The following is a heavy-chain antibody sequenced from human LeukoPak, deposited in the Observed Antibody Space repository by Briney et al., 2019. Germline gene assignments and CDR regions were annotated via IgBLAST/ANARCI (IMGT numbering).Heavy chain of an antibody. Sequence: GGSLRLSCAASGFTFSSYGVHWVRQAPGKGLEWVAFIRYDGSNKYYADSVKGRFTISRDNSKNTLYLQMNSLRAEDTAVYYCAKDLGVRFLEWLLLIWGQGTLVTVSS. D-gene: IGHD3-3*01. CDR2: IRYDGSNK. CDR1: GFTFSSYG. J-gene: IGHJ4*02. V-gene: IGHV3-30*02. CDR3: AKDLGVRFLEWLLLI.